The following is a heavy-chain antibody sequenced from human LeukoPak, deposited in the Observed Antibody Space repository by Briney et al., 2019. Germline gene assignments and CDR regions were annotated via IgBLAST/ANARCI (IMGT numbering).Heavy chain of an antibody. D-gene: IGHD6-13*01. CDR1: GFTFIDSW. CDR3: ATIRDSSSWAFDY. Sequence: GGSLRLSCAASGFTFIDSWMSWVRQAPGKGLEWVGRIKSKAGGGTPDYAAPVKGRFTISRDDSQNTLYVQMDSLTTDDTAVYYCATIRDSSSWAFDYWGQGTLVTVSS. J-gene: IGHJ4*02. CDR2: IKSKAGGGTP. V-gene: IGHV3-15*01.